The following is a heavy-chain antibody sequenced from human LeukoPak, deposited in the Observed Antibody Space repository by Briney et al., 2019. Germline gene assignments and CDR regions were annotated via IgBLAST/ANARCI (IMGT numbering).Heavy chain of an antibody. V-gene: IGHV1-2*04. CDR2: INPNSGGT. CDR3: ARGRTSSSWEEAFDI. J-gene: IGHJ3*02. D-gene: IGHD6-13*01. CDR1: GYTFTSYY. Sequence: GASVKVSCKASGYTFTSYYMHWVRQAPGQGLEWMGWINPNSGGTNYAQKFQGWVTMTRDTSISTAYMELSRLRSDDTAVYYCARGRTSSSWEEAFDIWGQGTMVTVSS.